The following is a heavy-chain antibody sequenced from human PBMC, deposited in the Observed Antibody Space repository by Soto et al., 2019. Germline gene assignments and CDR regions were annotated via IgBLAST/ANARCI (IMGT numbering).Heavy chain of an antibody. V-gene: IGHV3-21*01. J-gene: IGHJ3*02. CDR3: ARARYQLLHDAFDI. CDR1: GFSFSSYA. D-gene: IGHD2-2*01. CDR2: ISGSSTYI. Sequence: EVQLVESGGGLVKPGGSLRLSCAASGFSFSSYAMNWVRQAPGKGLEWVSSISGSSTYIYYADSVKGRFTISRDNAKNSLYLQMNSLRAEDTAVYYCARARYQLLHDAFDIWGQGTLVTVSS.